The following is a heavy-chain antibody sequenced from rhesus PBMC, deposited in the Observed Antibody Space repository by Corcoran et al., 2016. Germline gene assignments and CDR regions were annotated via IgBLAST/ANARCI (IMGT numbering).Heavy chain of an antibody. CDR1: GGSISDYYY. Sequence: QVQLQESGPGLVKPSETLSLTCAVYGGSISDYYYWSWIRQPPGKGLEGIGQIYGGSGSTYYNPSLKSRVTVSKDTSKNQFSLKLSSVTAADTAVYYCARDARGSNFDYWGQGVLVTVSS. V-gene: IGHV4S7*01. D-gene: IGHD4-29*01. J-gene: IGHJ4*01. CDR2: IYGGSGST. CDR3: ARDARGSNFDY.